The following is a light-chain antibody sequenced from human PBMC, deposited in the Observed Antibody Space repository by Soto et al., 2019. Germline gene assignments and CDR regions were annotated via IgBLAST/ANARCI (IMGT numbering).Light chain of an antibody. V-gene: IGKV3-15*01. CDR2: GAS. CDR1: QSVSSN. CDR3: QQYNNWPPKT. Sequence: EIVMTQSPATLSVSPGGRATLSCRASQSVSSNLAWYQQKPGQAPRLLIYGASTRATGIPARFSGSGSGTEFTLTISSLQSEDFEVYYCQQYNNWPPKTFGQGTKV. J-gene: IGKJ1*01.